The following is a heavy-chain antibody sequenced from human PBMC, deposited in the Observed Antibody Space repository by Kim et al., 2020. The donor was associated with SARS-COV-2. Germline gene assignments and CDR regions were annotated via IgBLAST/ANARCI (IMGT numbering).Heavy chain of an antibody. CDR3: ATDRGFGALNAFDI. D-gene: IGHD3-10*01. CDR1: GYTLTELS. J-gene: IGHJ3*02. V-gene: IGHV1-24*01. Sequence: ASVKVSCKVSGYTLTELSMHWVRQAPGKGLEWMGGFDPEDGETIYAQKFQGRVTMTEDTSTDTAYMELSSLRSEDTAVYYCATDRGFGALNAFDIWGQGTMVTVSS. CDR2: FDPEDGET.